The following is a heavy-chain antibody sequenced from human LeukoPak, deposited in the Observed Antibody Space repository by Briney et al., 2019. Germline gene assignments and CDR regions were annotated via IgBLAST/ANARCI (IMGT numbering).Heavy chain of an antibody. J-gene: IGHJ4*02. V-gene: IGHV3-33*01. CDR2: IWYDGSNK. D-gene: IGHD2-8*01. Sequence: GGSLRLSCAASGFTFSSYGMHWVRQAPGKGLEWVAVIWYDGSNKYYADSVKGRFTISRDNSKNTLYLQMNSLRAEDTAVYYCARDRMADSYYFDYWGQGTLVTVSS. CDR3: ARDRMADSYYFDY. CDR1: GFTFSSYG.